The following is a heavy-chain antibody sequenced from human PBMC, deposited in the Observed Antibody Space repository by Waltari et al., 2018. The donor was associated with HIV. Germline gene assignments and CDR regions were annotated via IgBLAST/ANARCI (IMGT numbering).Heavy chain of an antibody. D-gene: IGHD5-18*01. CDR1: GGSFSGYY. J-gene: IGHJ4*02. CDR3: ARGLQNDTAMGRYYFDY. V-gene: IGHV4-34*01. CDR2: INHSGST. Sequence: QVQLQQWGAGLLKPSETLSLTCAVYGGSFSGYYWSWIRQPPGKGLEWIGEINHSGSTNYNPSLKSRVTISVDTSKNQFSLKLSSVTAADTAVYYCARGLQNDTAMGRYYFDYWGQGTLVTVSS.